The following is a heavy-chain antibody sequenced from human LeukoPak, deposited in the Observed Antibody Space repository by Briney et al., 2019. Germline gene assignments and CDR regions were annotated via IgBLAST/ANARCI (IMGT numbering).Heavy chain of an antibody. CDR2: IYSGGST. CDR3: ARGIAAAGNPDEYYYYYYGMDV. CDR1: GGSFSGYY. D-gene: IGHD6-13*01. Sequence: QSSETLSLTCAVYGGSFSGYYWSWVRQAPGKGLEWVSVIYSGGSTYYADSVKGRFTISRHNSKNTLYLQMNSLRAEDTAVYYCARGIAAAGNPDEYYYYYYGMDVWGQGTTVTVSS. J-gene: IGHJ6*02. V-gene: IGHV3-53*04.